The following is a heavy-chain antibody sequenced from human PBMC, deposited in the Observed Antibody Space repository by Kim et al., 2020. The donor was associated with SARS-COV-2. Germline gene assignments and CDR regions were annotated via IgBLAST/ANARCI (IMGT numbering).Heavy chain of an antibody. CDR3: ARRYISMLWGVSDAFDM. CDR1: GYSFASYY. J-gene: IGHJ3*02. Sequence: GESLKISCKGSGYSFASYYIGWVRQMPGKGLEWMGTIYCGDSDTRYSPSFRGQVTISADKYISTDYLQWSSLKASDTAMYYCARRYISMLWGVSDAFDMGGPGTMVTVSS. CDR2: IYCGDSDT. D-gene: IGHD3-10*01. V-gene: IGHV5-51*01.